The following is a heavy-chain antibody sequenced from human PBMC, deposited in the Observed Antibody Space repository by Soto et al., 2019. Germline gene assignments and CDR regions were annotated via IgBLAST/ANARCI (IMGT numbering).Heavy chain of an antibody. CDR3: ARGETDYWFDS. J-gene: IGHJ5*01. D-gene: IGHD3-10*01. V-gene: IGHV4-31*03. CDR2: IYYRGNT. CDR1: GGSISSGGYY. Sequence: QVQLQESGPGLVKPSETLSLTCTVSGGSISSGGYYWSWIRQHPGKGLEWIGSIYYRGNTYYNPSLNSRSTISVDTSKNQFSLELNSVTAADTAVYYCARGETDYWFDSWGQGTLVTVSS.